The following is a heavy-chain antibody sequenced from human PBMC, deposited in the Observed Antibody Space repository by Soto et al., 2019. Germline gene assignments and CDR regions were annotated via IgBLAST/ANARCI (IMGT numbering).Heavy chain of an antibody. CDR1: GGSISSYY. D-gene: IGHD1-26*01. CDR2: IYYSGST. CDR3: ASGVGATRNWFDP. V-gene: IGHV4-59*01. J-gene: IGHJ5*02. Sequence: ASETLSLTCTVSGGSISSYYWSWIRQPPGKGLEWIGYIYYSGSTNYNPSLKSRVTISVDTSKNQFSLKLSSVTAADTAVYYCASGVGATRNWFDPWGQGTLVTVSS.